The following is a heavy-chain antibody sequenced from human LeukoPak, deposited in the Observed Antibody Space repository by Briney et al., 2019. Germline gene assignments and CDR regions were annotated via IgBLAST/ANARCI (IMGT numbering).Heavy chain of an antibody. V-gene: IGHV3-64*01. J-gene: IGHJ6*02. CDR1: GFTFSSYA. CDR3: ARLHVDTAMVSGGMDV. CDR2: ISSNGGST. Sequence: QPGGSLRLSCAASGFTFSSYAMHWVRQAPGEGLEYVSAISSNGGSTYYANSVKGRFTISRDNSKNTLYLQMGSLRAEDMAVYYCARLHVDTAMVSGGMDVWGQGTTVTVSS. D-gene: IGHD5-18*01.